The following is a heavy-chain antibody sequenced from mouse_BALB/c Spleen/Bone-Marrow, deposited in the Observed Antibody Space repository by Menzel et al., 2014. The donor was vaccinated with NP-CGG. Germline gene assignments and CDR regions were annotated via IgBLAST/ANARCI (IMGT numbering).Heavy chain of an antibody. Sequence: VKLMESGPGLVAPSQSLSITCTVSGFSLISDGLSWVRQPPGKGLEWLGVIWGDGSTNYHSALISGLSISKDNSKSQVFLKLNSLQTNDTATYYCANYDGFVFAYWGQGTLVTVSA. CDR2: IWGDGST. CDR1: GFSLISDG. CDR3: ANYDGFVFAY. J-gene: IGHJ3*01. D-gene: IGHD2-3*01. V-gene: IGHV2-3*01.